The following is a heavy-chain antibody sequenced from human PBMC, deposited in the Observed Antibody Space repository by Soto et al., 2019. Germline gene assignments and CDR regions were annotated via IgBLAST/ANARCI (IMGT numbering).Heavy chain of an antibody. V-gene: IGHV4-34*01. CDR3: ARWYIDFWSGYTYYYGGMDV. D-gene: IGHD3-3*01. CDR2: INHSGNT. CDR1: GGSFSGYY. J-gene: IGHJ6*02. Sequence: SETLSLTCSIYGGSFSGYYWSWIRQPPGKGLEWIGEINHSGNTNYNPSLKSRVTISVDTSNNQFSLKLNSVTAADTAVYYCARWYIDFWSGYTYYYGGMDVWGQGTTVTVSS.